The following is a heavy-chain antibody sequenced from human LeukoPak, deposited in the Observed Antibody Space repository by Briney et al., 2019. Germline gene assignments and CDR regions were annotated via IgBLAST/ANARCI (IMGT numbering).Heavy chain of an antibody. D-gene: IGHD3-3*01. CDR3: AAASYYDFWSGYYTRSGPVDY. V-gene: IGHV1-8*01. CDR2: MNPNSGNT. J-gene: IGHJ4*02. CDR1: GYTFTSYD. Sequence: ASVKVSCKAPGYTFTSYDINWVRQATGQGLEWMGWMNPNSGNTGYAQKFQGRVTMTRNTSISTAYMELSSLRSEDTAVYYCAAASYYDFWSGYYTRSGPVDYWGQGTLVTVSS.